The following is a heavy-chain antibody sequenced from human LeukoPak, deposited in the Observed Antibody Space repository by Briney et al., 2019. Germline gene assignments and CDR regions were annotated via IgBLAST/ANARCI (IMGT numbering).Heavy chain of an antibody. V-gene: IGHV3-48*03. J-gene: IGHJ4*02. D-gene: IGHD5-18*01. CDR3: ARVGRYSYGPTKKSYYFDY. CDR2: ISSSGSTI. Sequence: GGSLRLSCAASGFTFSSYEMNWVRQAPGKGLEWVSYISSSGSTIYYADSVKGRFTISRDNAKNSLYLQMNSLRAEDTAVYYRARVGRYSYGPTKKSYYFDYWGQGTLVTVSP. CDR1: GFTFSSYE.